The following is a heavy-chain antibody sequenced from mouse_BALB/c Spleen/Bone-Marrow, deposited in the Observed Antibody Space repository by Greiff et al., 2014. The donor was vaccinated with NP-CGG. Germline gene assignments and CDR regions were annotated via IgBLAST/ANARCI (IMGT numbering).Heavy chain of an antibody. V-gene: IGHV2-5*01. CDR1: GFSLTGNG. CDR3: AKGGITTVWYFDV. Sequence: QVQLQQSGPGLVQPSQSLSITCTVSGFSLTGNGVHWVRQSPGKGLEWLGVIWRGGNTDYNAAFMSRLTITKDNSKNQVFFKMNSLQGDDTAMYYCAKGGITTVWYFDVWGAGTTVTVSS. D-gene: IGHD1-1*01. J-gene: IGHJ1*01. CDR2: IWRGGNT.